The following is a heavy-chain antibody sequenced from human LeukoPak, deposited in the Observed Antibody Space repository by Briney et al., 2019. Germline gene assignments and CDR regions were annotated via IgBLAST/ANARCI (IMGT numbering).Heavy chain of an antibody. V-gene: IGHV3-21*01. D-gene: IGHD6-19*01. CDR3: ARDAPYSSGVRDAFDI. J-gene: IGHJ3*02. Sequence: GGSLRLSCAASGFTFSSYSMNWVRQAPGKGLEWVSSISSSSSYIYYANSVKGRFTISRDNAKTSLYLQMNSLRAEDTAVYYCARDAPYSSGVRDAFDIWGQGTMVTVSS. CDR2: ISSSSSYI. CDR1: GFTFSSYS.